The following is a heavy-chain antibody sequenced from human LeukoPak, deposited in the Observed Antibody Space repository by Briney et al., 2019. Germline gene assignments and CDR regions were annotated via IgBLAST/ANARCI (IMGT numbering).Heavy chain of an antibody. J-gene: IGHJ3*02. V-gene: IGHV1-2*02. Sequence: ASVKVSCKASGYTFTGYYMHWVRQAPGQGLEWMGWINANNGGTNFAQKFQGRVTMTRDTSISTAYMELNSLTSDDTALYYCARGDVVESPHIWGQGTMVTVSS. D-gene: IGHD2-21*01. CDR2: INANNGGT. CDR3: ARGDVVESPHI. CDR1: GYTFTGYY.